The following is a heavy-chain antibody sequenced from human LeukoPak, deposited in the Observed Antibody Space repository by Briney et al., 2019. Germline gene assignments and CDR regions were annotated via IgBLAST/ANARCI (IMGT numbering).Heavy chain of an antibody. J-gene: IGHJ4*02. CDR1: GGTFSSYA. CDR2: IIPIFGTA. Sequence: SVKVSCKASGGTFSSYAISWVRQAPGQGLEWMGGIIPIFGTANYAQKFQGRVTITADKSTSTAYMELSSLRSEDTAVYYCARVGYDSSGYPQFFDYWGQGTLVTVSS. V-gene: IGHV1-69*06. CDR3: ARVGYDSSGYPQFFDY. D-gene: IGHD3-22*01.